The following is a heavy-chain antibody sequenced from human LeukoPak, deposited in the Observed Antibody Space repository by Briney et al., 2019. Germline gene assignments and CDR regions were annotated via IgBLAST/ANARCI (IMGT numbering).Heavy chain of an antibody. D-gene: IGHD5-12*01. CDR2: IWYDGSNK. V-gene: IGHV3-33*01. Sequence: GGSLRLSCAASGFTFSIYGMHWVRQAPGKGLEWVAVIWYDGSNKYYADSVKGRFTISRDNSKNTLYLQMNSLRAEDTAVYYCARDRGDGYNKYFDYWGQGTLVTVSS. CDR3: ARDRGDGYNKYFDY. J-gene: IGHJ4*02. CDR1: GFTFSIYG.